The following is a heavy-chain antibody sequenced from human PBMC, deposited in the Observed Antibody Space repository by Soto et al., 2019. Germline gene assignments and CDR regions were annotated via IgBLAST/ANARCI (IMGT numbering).Heavy chain of an antibody. CDR3: AREGGTQDYYYGMDV. Sequence: QIHLVQSGPEVKKPGASVKVSCKASGYTFTSYGISWVRQAPGQGLEWMGWISSYNGNTNYAQKFQGRVTMTTDTSTSTAYMELRSLRSDDTAVYYCAREGGTQDYYYGMDVWGQGTTVTVSS. CDR1: GYTFTSYG. V-gene: IGHV1-18*01. CDR2: ISSYNGNT. D-gene: IGHD1-26*01. J-gene: IGHJ6*02.